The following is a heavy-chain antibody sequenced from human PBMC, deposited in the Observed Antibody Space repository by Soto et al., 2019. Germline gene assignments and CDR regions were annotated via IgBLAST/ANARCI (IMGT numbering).Heavy chain of an antibody. D-gene: IGHD2-15*01. CDR2: IIPIFGTA. CDR1: GGTFSSYA. V-gene: IGHV1-69*01. J-gene: IGHJ4*02. CDR3: ASGGVAGRPSFSYYFDY. Sequence: QVQLVQSGAEVQKPGSSVKVSCKASGGTFSSYAISWVRQAPGQGLEWMGGIIPIFGTANYAQKFQGRVTITADESTSTAYRELSSLRSEDTAVYYCASGGVAGRPSFSYYFDYWGQGTLVTVSS.